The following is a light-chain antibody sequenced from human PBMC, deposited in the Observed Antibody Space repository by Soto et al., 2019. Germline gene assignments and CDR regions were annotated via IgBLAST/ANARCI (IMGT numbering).Light chain of an antibody. CDR1: SSDVGGYNY. V-gene: IGLV2-14*01. J-gene: IGLJ1*01. CDR2: EVS. CDR3: SSYTSSSTLENV. Sequence: LTQPASVSGSPGQSITISCTGTSSDVGGYNYVSWYQQHPGKAPKLMIYEVSNRPSGVSNRFSGSKSGNTASLTISGLQAEDEADYYCSSYTSSSTLENVFGTGTKV.